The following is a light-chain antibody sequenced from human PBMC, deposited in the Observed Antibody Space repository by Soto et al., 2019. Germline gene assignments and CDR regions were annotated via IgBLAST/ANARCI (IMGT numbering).Light chain of an antibody. J-gene: IGKJ1*01. V-gene: IGKV3-15*01. CDR3: QQYNNWPPWT. CDR1: QSVSSN. CDR2: GAS. Sequence: EIVMTQSPATLSVSPGERATLSCRASQSVSSNLAWYQQKPGQAPRLLIYGASTRATGIPARFSVSGSGTAFTLTISSRQSEDFAVYYCQQYNNWPPWTFGQETNMEIK.